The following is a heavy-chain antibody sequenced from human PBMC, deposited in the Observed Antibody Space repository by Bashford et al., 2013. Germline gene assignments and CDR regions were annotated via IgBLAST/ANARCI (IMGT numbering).Heavy chain of an antibody. CDR1: GDSMSSYY. J-gene: IGHJ4*02. CDR3: ATLGATAISDY. V-gene: IGHV4-4*07. D-gene: IGHD1-26*01. Sequence: SETLSLTCSVSGDSMSSYYWSWIRQPAGKGLEWIGRIYTNGKTDYNPSLKGRVHLSIDTSKYQFFLKMSSVTAADTAVYYCATLGATAISDYWGQGTLVTVSS. CDR2: IYTNGKT.